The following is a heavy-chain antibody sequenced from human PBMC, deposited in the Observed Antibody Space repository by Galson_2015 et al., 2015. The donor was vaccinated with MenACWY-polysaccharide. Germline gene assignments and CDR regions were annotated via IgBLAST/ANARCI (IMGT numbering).Heavy chain of an antibody. CDR3: ARVEKYSGSYYILH. Sequence: ETLSLTCAVSDYSIRSGYFWGWIRQPPGKGLEWIASIFHSGTTCYNPSLKSRVTISVDTSKNQFSLNLSSVTAADTAVYYCARVEKYSGSYYILHWGQGTLVTVSS. D-gene: IGHD1-26*01. CDR2: IFHSGTT. J-gene: IGHJ4*02. V-gene: IGHV4-38-2*01. CDR1: DYSIRSGYF.